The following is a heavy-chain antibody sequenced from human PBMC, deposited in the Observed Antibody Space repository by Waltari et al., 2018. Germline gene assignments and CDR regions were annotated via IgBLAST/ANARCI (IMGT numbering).Heavy chain of an antibody. D-gene: IGHD6-13*01. J-gene: IGHJ6*02. Sequence: EVQLVESGGNLVQPGGSLRPSCIASGFPFRTYAMNWVRQAPGKGLEWISYITGSSRTIYYTDSVKGRFTVSRDNAKNSLFLQMSSLRVEDTAVYYCARPVAAAGNYGMDVWGQGTTVTVSS. CDR2: ITGSSRTI. CDR3: ARPVAAAGNYGMDV. CDR1: GFPFRTYA. V-gene: IGHV3-48*04.